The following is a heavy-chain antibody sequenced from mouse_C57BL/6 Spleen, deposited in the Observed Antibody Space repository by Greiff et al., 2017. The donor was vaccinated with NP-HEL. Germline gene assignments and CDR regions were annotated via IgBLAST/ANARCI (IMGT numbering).Heavy chain of an antibody. CDR1: GYTFTSYG. CDR3: ARIYDYDGSFDY. CDR2: IYPRSGNT. D-gene: IGHD2-4*01. V-gene: IGHV1-81*01. J-gene: IGHJ2*01. Sequence: VKLMESGAELARPGASVKLSCKASGYTFTSYGISWVKQRTGQGLEWIGEIYPRSGNTYYNEKFKGKATLTADKSSSTAYMELRSLTSEDSAVYFCARIYDYDGSFDYWGQGTTLTVSS.